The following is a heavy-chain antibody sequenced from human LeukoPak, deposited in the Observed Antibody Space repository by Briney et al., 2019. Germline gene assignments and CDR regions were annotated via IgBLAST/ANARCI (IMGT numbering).Heavy chain of an antibody. CDR3: ARDVDMAAAGNFDY. CDR1: GVTISIYA. Sequence: GVTISIYAISWVRRAPGPGHEWRGGIIPIFGTANYAQKFQGRVTIAAGECTTTACMELSSLRSEDTAVYYCARDVDMAAAGNFDYWGLGTLVTVSS. V-gene: IGHV1-69*01. D-gene: IGHD6-13*01. J-gene: IGHJ4*02. CDR2: IIPIFGTA.